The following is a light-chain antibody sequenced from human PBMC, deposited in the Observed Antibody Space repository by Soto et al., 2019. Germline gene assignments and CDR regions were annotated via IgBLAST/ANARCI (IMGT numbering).Light chain of an antibody. CDR2: AAS. CDR1: QDISNN. Sequence: VIWMTQSPSLLSASTGDRVTISCRMSQDISNNLAWYHQKPGKAPELLIYAASTLQSGVPSRFSGNGSGTDFTLTISCLQSEDFATDYCQQYYSFPGTFGQGTKVEIK. CDR3: QQYYSFPGT. J-gene: IGKJ1*01. V-gene: IGKV1D-8*01.